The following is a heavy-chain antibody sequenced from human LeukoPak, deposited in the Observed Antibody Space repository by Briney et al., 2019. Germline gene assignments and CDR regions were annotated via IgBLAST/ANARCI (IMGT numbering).Heavy chain of an antibody. CDR3: ARDCDGRTGCYVRDY. D-gene: IGHD2-2*01. V-gene: IGHV3-48*03. Sequence: GGSLRLSCAASGFTFSSYEMNWVRQAPGKGLEWVSYISSSGSTIYYADSAKGRFTISRDNAKNSLYLQMNSLRAEDTAVYYCARDCDGRTGCYVRDYWGQGTPVTVSS. CDR2: ISSSGSTI. CDR1: GFTFSSYE. J-gene: IGHJ4*02.